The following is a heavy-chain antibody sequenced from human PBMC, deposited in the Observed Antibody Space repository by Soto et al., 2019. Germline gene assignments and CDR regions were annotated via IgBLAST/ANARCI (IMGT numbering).Heavy chain of an antibody. V-gene: IGHV3-64D*08. Sequence: GGSLRLSCSASGFTFSSYAMHWVRQAPGKGLEYVSAISSNGGSTYYADSVKGRFTISRDNSKNTLYLQMSSLRAEDTAVFYCVKDVDTAMASYFDYWGQGTLVTVSS. J-gene: IGHJ4*02. CDR1: GFTFSSYA. CDR3: VKDVDTAMASYFDY. CDR2: ISSNGGST. D-gene: IGHD5-18*01.